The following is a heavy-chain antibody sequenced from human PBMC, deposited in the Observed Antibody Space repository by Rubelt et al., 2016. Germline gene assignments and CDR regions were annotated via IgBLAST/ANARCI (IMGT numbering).Heavy chain of an antibody. CDR1: GGSISSSSYY. CDR2: VYYSGRT. Sequence: QLQLQESGPGLVKPSETLSLTCTVSGGSISSSSYYWAWIRRPPGKGLEWIGRVYYSGRTNYNPSLKSRVTISVDTAKHQFSLKLSTVAAADTAVYYGAKSMNWGADYWGQGTLVTVSS. J-gene: IGHJ4*02. V-gene: IGHV4-39*07. CDR3: AKSMNWGADY. D-gene: IGHD7-27*01.